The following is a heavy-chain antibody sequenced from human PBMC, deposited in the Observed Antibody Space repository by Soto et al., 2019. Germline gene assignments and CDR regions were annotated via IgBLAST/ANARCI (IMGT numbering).Heavy chain of an antibody. CDR2: ISYDETNK. D-gene: IGHD1-26*01. Sequence: PGGSLRLSCAASEFTFSTYPLHWVRQAPGKGLEWVAVISYDETNKYYADSVKGRFTISRDDAKNSLYLQMNSLRAEDTAVYYCARLGRGSWGQGTLVTVSS. CDR3: ARLGRGS. CDR1: EFTFSTYP. V-gene: IGHV3-30-3*01. J-gene: IGHJ4*02.